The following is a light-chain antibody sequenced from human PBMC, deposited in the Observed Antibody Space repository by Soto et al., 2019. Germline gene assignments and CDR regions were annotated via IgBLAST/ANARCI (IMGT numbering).Light chain of an antibody. CDR2: EVS. CDR3: SSKSSGSTPIL. J-gene: IGLJ2*01. V-gene: IGLV2-14*01. CDR1: SSDVGGYKY. Sequence: QSALTQPASLSGSPGQSITISCTGTSSDVGGYKYVSWYQHHPGEAPKLIIYEVSNRPAGVSNRFSGSKSGNTASLTISGLQAEDESHYYCSSKSSGSTPILFGGGTQLTVL.